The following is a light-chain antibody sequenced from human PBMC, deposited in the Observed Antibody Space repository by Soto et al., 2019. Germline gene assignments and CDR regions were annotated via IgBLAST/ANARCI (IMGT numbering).Light chain of an antibody. Sequence: EMVLTQSPGALSLSPGERATLCCRASQSVSSSYLAWYQQKPGQAPRLLIYGASTRATGIPDRFSGDGSVTHFTLTISRLEAEDFVMYYCQQYGSSPITFGQGTRLEI. J-gene: IGKJ5*01. CDR1: QSVSSSY. CDR3: QQYGSSPIT. V-gene: IGKV3-20*01. CDR2: GAS.